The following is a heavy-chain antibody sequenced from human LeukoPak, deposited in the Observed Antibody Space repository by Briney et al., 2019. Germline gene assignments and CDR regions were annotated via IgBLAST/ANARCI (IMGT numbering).Heavy chain of an antibody. CDR2: ISYDGSNK. J-gene: IGHJ4*02. V-gene: IGHV3-30*18. CDR1: GFTFSSYG. D-gene: IGHD5-18*01. Sequence: GSLRLSCAASGFTFSSYGMHWVRQAPGKGLEWVAVISYDGSNKYYADSVKGRFTISRDNSKNTLYLQMNSLRAEDTAVYYCAKDLGKGYSYGFGYWGQGTLVTVSS. CDR3: AKDLGKGYSYGFGY.